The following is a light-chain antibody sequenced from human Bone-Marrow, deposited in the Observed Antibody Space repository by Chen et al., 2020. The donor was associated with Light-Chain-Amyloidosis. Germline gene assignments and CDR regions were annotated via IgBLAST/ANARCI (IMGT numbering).Light chain of an antibody. V-gene: IGKV4-1*01. CDR1: QSVFHRPNNKNH. CDR2: WAS. Sequence: DIVMTQSPDSLSVSLGERATLNCKSSQSVFHRPNNKNHLAWYQRKPGHPPRLLVYWASTRESGVPDRFSGSGSGTDFTLTISSLQAEDVAVYYCQQYYTTPLTFGPGTRVDI. CDR3: QQYYTTPLT. J-gene: IGKJ3*01.